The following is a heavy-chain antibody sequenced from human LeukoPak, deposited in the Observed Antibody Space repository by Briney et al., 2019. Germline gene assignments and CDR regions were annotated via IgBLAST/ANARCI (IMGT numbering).Heavy chain of an antibody. D-gene: IGHD6-19*01. V-gene: IGHV3-30-3*01. CDR1: GFTFSSYA. CDR2: ISYDGSTE. Sequence: PGRSLRLSCAASGFTFSSYAMHWVRQAPGKGLEWVAVISYDGSTEFYADSVKGRFTISRDNSKNTVCLQMNSLRAEDTALYYCARDSPYNNGWLFYFGYWGQGTLVTVSS. J-gene: IGHJ4*02. CDR3: ARDSPYNNGWLFYFGY.